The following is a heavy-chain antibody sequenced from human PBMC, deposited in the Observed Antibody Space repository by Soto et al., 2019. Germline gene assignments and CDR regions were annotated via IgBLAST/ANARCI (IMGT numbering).Heavy chain of an antibody. CDR3: XXXXXXXXXXXAFDY. CDR2: INPSGGHT. Sequence: QVQLMQSGAEVKKPGASVKVSCKASGNTFTNYYIHWVRQAPGQGLEWMGTINPSGGHTTYAQKFLXXXXXXXXXXXXXXXXXXXXXXXXXXXXXXXXXXXXXXXXXXAFDYWGQGTLVTVSS. V-gene: IGHV1-46*01. J-gene: IGHJ4*02. CDR1: GNTFTNYY.